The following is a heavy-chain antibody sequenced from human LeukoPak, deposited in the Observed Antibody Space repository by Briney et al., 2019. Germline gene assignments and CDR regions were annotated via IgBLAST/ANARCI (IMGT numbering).Heavy chain of an antibody. J-gene: IGHJ4*02. D-gene: IGHD3-10*01. Sequence: NPSETLSLTCAVYGGSFSGYYWSWIRQPPGKGLEWIGYIFDRGTTNYNPSLKSRVTISVDTSKNQFSLKLSSVTAADTAVYYCASALQPYYYYDSGSISYFDYWGQGTLVTVSS. CDR2: IFDRGTT. CDR1: GGSFSGYY. V-gene: IGHV4-34*12. CDR3: ASALQPYYYYDSGSISYFDY.